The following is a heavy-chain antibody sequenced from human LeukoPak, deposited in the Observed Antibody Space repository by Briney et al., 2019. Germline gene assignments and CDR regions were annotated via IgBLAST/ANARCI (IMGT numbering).Heavy chain of an antibody. Sequence: ASVKVSCKASGYTFTSYGISWVRQAPGQGLEWMGWISAYNGNTNYAQKLQGRVTMTTDTSTSTAYMELRSLRSDDTAVYYCARARAITMVRGVIPPWFDPRGQGTLVTVSS. CDR2: ISAYNGNT. CDR1: GYTFTSYG. J-gene: IGHJ5*02. V-gene: IGHV1-18*01. CDR3: ARARAITMVRGVIPPWFDP. D-gene: IGHD3-10*01.